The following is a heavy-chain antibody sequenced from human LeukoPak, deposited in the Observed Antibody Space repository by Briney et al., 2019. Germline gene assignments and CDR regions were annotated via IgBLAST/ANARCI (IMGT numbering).Heavy chain of an antibody. V-gene: IGHV1-8*01. CDR2: MNPNTGNT. Sequence: ASVKVSCKASGYTFTSYDINWVRQATGQGLEFMGWMNPNTGNTGYAQRFQGRVTVTRSTSITTAYMELSSLTSEDTAVYYCVKIGDSGSFPNWGQGTLVTVSS. CDR1: GYTFTSYD. J-gene: IGHJ4*02. CDR3: VKIGDSGSFPN. D-gene: IGHD1-26*01.